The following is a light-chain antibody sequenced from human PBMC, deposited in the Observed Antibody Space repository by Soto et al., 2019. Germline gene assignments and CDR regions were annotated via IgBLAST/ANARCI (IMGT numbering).Light chain of an antibody. CDR2: GTS. CDR3: QQYNTWPLT. CDR1: QSAYSN. J-gene: IGKJ4*01. Sequence: EIVMTQSPTTLSVSPGERATLSCRASQSAYSNLAWYQQKPGQAPRLLIYGTSTRATGIPARFSGSGSGTEFSLTISSLQSEDFAVYYCQQYNTWPLTFGGGTKVEIK. V-gene: IGKV3-15*01.